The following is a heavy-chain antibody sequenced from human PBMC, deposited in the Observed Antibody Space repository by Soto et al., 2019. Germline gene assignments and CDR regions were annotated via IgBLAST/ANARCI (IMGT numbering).Heavy chain of an antibody. J-gene: IGHJ6*02. CDR2: IYPGDSDT. CDR1: GYSFTSYW. V-gene: IGHV5-51*01. Sequence: PGESLKISCKGSGYSFTSYWIGWVRQMPGKGLEWMGIIYPGDSDTRYSPSFQGQVTISADKSISTAYLQWSSLKASDTAMYYCARNYPGYSGYDLSGMDVWGQGTTVTVSS. CDR3: ARNYPGYSGYDLSGMDV. D-gene: IGHD5-12*01.